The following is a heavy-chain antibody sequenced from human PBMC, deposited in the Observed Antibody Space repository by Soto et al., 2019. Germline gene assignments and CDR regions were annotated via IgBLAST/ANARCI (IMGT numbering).Heavy chain of an antibody. D-gene: IGHD3-9*01. CDR1: GFSLSNARMG. CDR3: ARIRYDILTGYYGGPSSYYYYYYMDV. J-gene: IGHJ6*03. V-gene: IGHV2-26*01. Sequence: QVTLKESGPVLVKPTETLTLTCTVSGFSLSNARMGVSWIRQPPGKALEWLAHIFSNDEKSYSTSLKSRLTLSKDTSKSQVVLTMTNMDPVDTATYYCARIRYDILTGYYGGPSSYYYYYYMDVWGKGTTVTVSS. CDR2: IFSNDEK.